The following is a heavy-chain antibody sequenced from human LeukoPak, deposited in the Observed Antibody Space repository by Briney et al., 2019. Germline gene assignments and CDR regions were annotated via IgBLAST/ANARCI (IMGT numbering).Heavy chain of an antibody. CDR3: ARCRWTDVARGSYYFDY. D-gene: IGHD3-10*01. V-gene: IGHV1-3*01. CDR1: QYTFTDYA. CDR2: IDAGNGKT. Sequence: ASVKVSCKASQYTFTDYAVHWVRQAPGQRLEWMGWIDAGNGKTKYSQSFQGRVTIIRDTSATTAYMELSSLTSEDTAVYYCARCRWTDVARGSYYFDYWGQGTLVSVSS. J-gene: IGHJ4*02.